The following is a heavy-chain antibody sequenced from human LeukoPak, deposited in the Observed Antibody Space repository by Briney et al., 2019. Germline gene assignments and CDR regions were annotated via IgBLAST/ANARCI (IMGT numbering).Heavy chain of an antibody. D-gene: IGHD3-10*01. CDR3: AGDGSGSYYRPYYYYGMDV. V-gene: IGHV1-18*01. CDR2: ISAYNGNT. Sequence: ASVKVSCKASGYTFTSYGISWVRQAPGQGLEWMGWISAYNGNTNYAQKLQGRVTMTTDTSTSTAYMELRSLRSEDTAVYYCAGDGSGSYYRPYYYYGMDVWGQGTTVTVSS. J-gene: IGHJ6*02. CDR1: GYTFTSYG.